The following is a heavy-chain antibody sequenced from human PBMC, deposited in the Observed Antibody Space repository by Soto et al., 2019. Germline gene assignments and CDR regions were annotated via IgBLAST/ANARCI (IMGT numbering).Heavy chain of an antibody. CDR1: GGTFSSYT. V-gene: IGHV1-69*02. CDR2: IIPILGIA. Sequence: QVQLVQSGAEVKKPGSSVKVSCKASGGTFSSYTISWVRQAPGQGLEWMGRIIPILGIANYAQKFQGRVTITADKSTSTAYMELSSLRSEDTAVYYCARGATVTTRINYYYYYMDVWGKGTTVTVSS. CDR3: ARGATVTTRINYYYYYMDV. D-gene: IGHD4-4*01. J-gene: IGHJ6*03.